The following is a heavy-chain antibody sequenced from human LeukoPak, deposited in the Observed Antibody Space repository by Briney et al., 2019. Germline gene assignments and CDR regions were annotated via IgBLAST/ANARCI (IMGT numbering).Heavy chain of an antibody. CDR2: ISSSSSYI. Sequence: GGSLRLSCAASGFTFSSYSVNWVRQAPGKGLEWVSSISSSSSYIYYADSVKGRFTISRDNAKNSLYLQMNSLRAEDTAVYYCARDSVSGGADYWGQGTLVTVSS. D-gene: IGHD3-16*01. CDR3: ARDSVSGGADY. CDR1: GFTFSSYS. J-gene: IGHJ4*02. V-gene: IGHV3-21*01.